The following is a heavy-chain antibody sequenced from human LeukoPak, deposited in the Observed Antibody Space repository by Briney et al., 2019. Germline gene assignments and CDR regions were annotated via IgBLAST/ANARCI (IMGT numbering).Heavy chain of an antibody. J-gene: IGHJ1*01. D-gene: IGHD3-10*01. V-gene: IGHV1-3*01. Sequence: GASVKVSCKASGYTFTSYAMHWVRQAPGQRLEWMGWINAGNGNTKYSQKFQGRVTITRDTSASTAYMELSSLRSEDTAVYYCACAGWDRVRGVTTEYFQHWGQGTLVTVSS. CDR2: INAGNGNT. CDR1: GYTFTSYA. CDR3: ACAGWDRVRGVTTEYFQH.